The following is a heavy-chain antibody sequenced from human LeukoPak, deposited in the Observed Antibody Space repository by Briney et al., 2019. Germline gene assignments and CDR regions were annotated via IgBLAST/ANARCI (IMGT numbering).Heavy chain of an antibody. CDR3: ARHGYCDYGLDS. D-gene: IGHD3-9*01. CDR2: IHYSGST. V-gene: IGHV4-39*01. CDR1: GGSISSSYY. Sequence: SETLSLTCTVSGGSISSSYYWDWIRQPPGKGLEWIGYIHYSGSTHYNPALKSRLTISADMSKNQFALKMSSVTAADTAVYYCARHGYCDYGLDSWGQGTLVTVSS. J-gene: IGHJ5*01.